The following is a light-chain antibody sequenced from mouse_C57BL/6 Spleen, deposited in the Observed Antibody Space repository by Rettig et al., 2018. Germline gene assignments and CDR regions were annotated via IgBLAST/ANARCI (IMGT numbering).Light chain of an antibody. CDR3: QQHYSTPYT. J-gene: IGKJ2*01. CDR1: QDVSTA. Sequence: CKASQDVSTAVAWYQQKPGQSPKLLIYWASTRHTGVPDRFTGSGSGTDYTLTISSVQAEDLALYYCQQHYSTPYTFGGGTKLEIK. V-gene: IGKV6-25*01. CDR2: WAS.